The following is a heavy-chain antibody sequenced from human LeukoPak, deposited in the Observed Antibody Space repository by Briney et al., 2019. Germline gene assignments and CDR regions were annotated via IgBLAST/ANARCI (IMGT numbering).Heavy chain of an antibody. D-gene: IGHD5-18*01. CDR3: ARDGGGGYSYGTPDFDY. CDR2: IYSGGST. J-gene: IGHJ4*02. CDR1: GDSINTFY. Sequence: PSETLSLTCIVSGDSINTFYWSWIRQPPGKGLEWIGYIYSGGSTNYNPSLKSRVTMSVDTSKNQFSLKLRSVTAADTAVYYCARDGGGGYSYGTPDFDYWGQGTLVTVSS. V-gene: IGHV4-59*12.